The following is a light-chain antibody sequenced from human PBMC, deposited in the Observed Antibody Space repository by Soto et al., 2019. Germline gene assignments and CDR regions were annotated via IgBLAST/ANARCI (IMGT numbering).Light chain of an antibody. CDR2: EGS. V-gene: IGLV2-23*01. CDR1: SSDVGSYNL. CDR3: CSYAGSSIFYG. Sequence: QSALTQPASVSGSPGQSITISCTGTSSDVGSYNLVSWYQQHPGKAPKLMIYEGSKRPSGVSNRFSGSKSGNTASLTISGLQAEDEADYYCCSYAGSSIFYGFGTGTKLTVL. J-gene: IGLJ1*01.